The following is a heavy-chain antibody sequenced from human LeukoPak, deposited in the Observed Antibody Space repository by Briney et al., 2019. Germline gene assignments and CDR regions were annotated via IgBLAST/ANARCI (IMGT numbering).Heavy chain of an antibody. CDR2: IKQDGSET. D-gene: IGHD6-19*01. V-gene: IGHV3-7*01. CDR3: VKDDGWYS. Sequence: GGSLRLSCAASGFSFSGYWMSWVRQAPGMGLEWVANIKQDGSETYYVDSVKGRFTISRDNAKNSLYLQMNSLRAEDTGVYYCVKDDGWYSWGQGTLVIVSS. CDR1: GFSFSGYW. J-gene: IGHJ4*02.